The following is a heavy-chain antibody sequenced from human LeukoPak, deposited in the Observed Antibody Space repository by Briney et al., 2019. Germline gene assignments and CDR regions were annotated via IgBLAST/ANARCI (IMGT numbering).Heavy chain of an antibody. Sequence: GGSLRLSCAASGFTFSDYYMSWIRQAPGKGLEWVSYISSSGSTIYYADSVKGRFTISRDNAKNSLYLQMNSLRAEDTAVYYCARESWASYDYLNLRRYYYYGMDVWGQGTTVTVSS. J-gene: IGHJ6*02. CDR1: GFTFSDYY. D-gene: IGHD3-16*01. CDR2: ISSSGSTI. V-gene: IGHV3-11*01. CDR3: ARESWASYDYLNLRRYYYYGMDV.